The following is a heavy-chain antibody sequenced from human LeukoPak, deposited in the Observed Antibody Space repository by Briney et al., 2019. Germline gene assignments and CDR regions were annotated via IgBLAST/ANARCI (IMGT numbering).Heavy chain of an antibody. J-gene: IGHJ4*02. CDR3: AKRRSGSSGWFPFDY. CDR1: GFTFSGYV. V-gene: IGHV3-23*01. D-gene: IGHD6-19*01. CDR2: ISGSGVSA. Sequence: PGGSLRLSCVASGFTFSGYVMSWVRQAPGKGLEWVSGISGSGVSAYYGDSVKGRFTTTRDNSKNTLYLQMNGLRAEDTAVYYCAKRRSGSSGWFPFDYWGQGTLVTVSS.